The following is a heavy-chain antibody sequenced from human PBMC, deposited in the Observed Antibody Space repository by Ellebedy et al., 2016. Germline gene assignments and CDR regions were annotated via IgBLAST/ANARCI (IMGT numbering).Heavy chain of an antibody. J-gene: IGHJ6*02. D-gene: IGHD3-10*01. CDR2: INHSGST. CDR1: GGSFSGYY. V-gene: IGHV4-34*01. Sequence: GSLRLSCTVSGGSFSGYYWSWIRQPPGKGLEWIGEINHSGSTNYNPSLKSRVTISVDTSKNQFSLKLSSVTAADTAVYYCARSEGFGELYYYYGMDVWGQGTTVTVSS. CDR3: ARSEGFGELYYYYGMDV.